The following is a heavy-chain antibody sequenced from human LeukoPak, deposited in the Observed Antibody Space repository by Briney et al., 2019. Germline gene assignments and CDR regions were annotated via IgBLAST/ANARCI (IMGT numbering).Heavy chain of an antibody. J-gene: IGHJ4*02. CDR2: ISSSSSYI. D-gene: IGHD6-19*01. Sequence: GGSLRLSCAASGFTFSSYFMNWVRQAPGKGLEWVSSISSSSSYIYYADSVKGRFTISRDNAKNSLYLQMNSLGAEDTAVYYCAREWVAVADYWGQGTLVTISS. CDR3: AREWVAVADY. V-gene: IGHV3-21*01. CDR1: GFTFSSYF.